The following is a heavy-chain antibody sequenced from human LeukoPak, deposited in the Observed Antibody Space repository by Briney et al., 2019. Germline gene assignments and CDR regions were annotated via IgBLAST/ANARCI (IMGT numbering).Heavy chain of an antibody. V-gene: IGHV4-39*07. D-gene: IGHD3-10*01. CDR3: ARDRGVPRPYYFDQ. Sequence: SETLSLTCTVSGGSISSYYWGCIRQPPGKGLEWIGSVHYNGSTCYNPSLGGRVIMSIDTSKNQFSLKLTSVTAADTAMYYCARDRGVPRPYYFDQWGQGTLVTVSS. J-gene: IGHJ4*02. CDR1: GGSISSYY. CDR2: VHYNGST.